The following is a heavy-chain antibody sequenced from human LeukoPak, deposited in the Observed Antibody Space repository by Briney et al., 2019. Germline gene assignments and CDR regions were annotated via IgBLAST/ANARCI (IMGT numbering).Heavy chain of an antibody. CDR2: ISVDNGNT. D-gene: IGHD3-10*01. CDR3: ARGRFPGSGSRYIPFDY. V-gene: IGHV1-18*01. Sequence: WASVKLSCKASGYTFTRYGITWVRQAPGQGLEWMGWISVDNGNTNYAQKFRGRLTMTAGTSTSTAYMDVRSLRSDDTAVYYCARGRFPGSGSRYIPFDYWGQGTLVTVSS. J-gene: IGHJ4*02. CDR1: GYTFTRYG.